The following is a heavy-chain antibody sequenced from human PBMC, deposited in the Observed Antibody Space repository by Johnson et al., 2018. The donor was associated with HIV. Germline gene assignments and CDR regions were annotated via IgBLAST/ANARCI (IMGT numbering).Heavy chain of an antibody. CDR3: ARARWYLGGGSCCAFDI. CDR1: GFTVSSNE. D-gene: IGHD2-15*01. Sequence: VQLVESGGGLIQPGGSLRLSCAASGFTVSSNEMSWVRQAPGKGLEWVSSISGGRTYYAADVTGRFTIPRYNPKTTLYLQMNSLRAEDTAVYYCARARWYLGGGSCCAFDIWGQGTMVTVSS. CDR2: ISGGRT. V-gene: IGHV3-53*01. J-gene: IGHJ3*02.